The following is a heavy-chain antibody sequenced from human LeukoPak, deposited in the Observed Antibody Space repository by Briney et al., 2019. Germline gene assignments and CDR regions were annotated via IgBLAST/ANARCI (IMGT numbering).Heavy chain of an antibody. Sequence: ASVKVSCKASGYTFTSYGISWVRQAPGQGLEWMGWISAYNGNTNYAQKLQGRVTMTTDTSTSTAHMELRSLRSDDTAVYYCARPATISYSSGWSADFDYWGQGTLVTVSS. D-gene: IGHD6-19*01. J-gene: IGHJ4*02. V-gene: IGHV1-18*01. CDR3: ARPATISYSSGWSADFDY. CDR2: ISAYNGNT. CDR1: GYTFTSYG.